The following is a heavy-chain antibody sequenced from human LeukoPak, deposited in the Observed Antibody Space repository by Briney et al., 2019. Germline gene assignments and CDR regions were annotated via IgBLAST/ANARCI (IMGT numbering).Heavy chain of an antibody. CDR3: ARHETQYFGSGSLGSIAPSFWFDP. J-gene: IGHJ5*02. CDR1: GFTFSSYS. Sequence: PGGSLRLSCAASGFTFSSYSMNWVRQAPGKGLEWVSSISSSSSYIYYADSVKGRFTISRDNAKNSLYLQMNSLRAEDTAVYYCARHETQYFGSGSLGSIAPSFWFDPWGQGTLVTVAS. V-gene: IGHV3-21*01. D-gene: IGHD3-10*01. CDR2: ISSSSSYI.